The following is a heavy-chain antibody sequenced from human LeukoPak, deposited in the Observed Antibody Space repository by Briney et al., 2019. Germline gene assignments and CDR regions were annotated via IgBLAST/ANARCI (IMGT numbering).Heavy chain of an antibody. CDR3: VRAKISAAGVWLFDP. D-gene: IGHD6-13*01. CDR2: IYNTGST. V-gene: IGHV4-4*07. CDR1: GGSISSNY. Sequence: SETLSLTCTVSGGSISSNYWKWIRQPAGKGLEWIGCIYNTGSTNYNHSLESRVTMSVGTSKNQFSLKLSSVTAADTAVYYCVRAKISAAGVWLFDPWGQGTLITVSS. J-gene: IGHJ5*02.